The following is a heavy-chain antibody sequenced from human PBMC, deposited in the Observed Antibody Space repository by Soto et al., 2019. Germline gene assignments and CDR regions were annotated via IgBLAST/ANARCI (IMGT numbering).Heavy chain of an antibody. CDR1: GGSFSIYA. V-gene: IGHV1-69*06. Sequence: SVKFSCKASGGSFSIYAIIWVRQAPGQGLEWMGGIIPIFGTANYAQKFQGRVTITADKSTSTAYMELSSLRSEDTAVYYCARKGGQLVPAYYYYGMDVWGQGTTVTVSS. CDR3: ARKGGQLVPAYYYYGMDV. D-gene: IGHD6-6*01. CDR2: IIPIFGTA. J-gene: IGHJ6*02.